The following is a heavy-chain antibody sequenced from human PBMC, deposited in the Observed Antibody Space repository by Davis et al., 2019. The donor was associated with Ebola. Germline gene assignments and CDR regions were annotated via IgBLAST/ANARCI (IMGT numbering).Heavy chain of an antibody. CDR3: ARDGSTVTTNWFDP. CDR1: GFTFSSYG. D-gene: IGHD4-11*01. V-gene: IGHV3-30*03. CDR2: ISYDGSNK. J-gene: IGHJ5*02. Sequence: GGSLRLSCAASGFTFSSYGMHWVRQAPGKGLEWVAVISYDGSNKYYADSVKGRFTISRDNAKNSLYLQMNSLRDEDTAVYYCARDGSTVTTNWFDPWGQGTLVTVSS.